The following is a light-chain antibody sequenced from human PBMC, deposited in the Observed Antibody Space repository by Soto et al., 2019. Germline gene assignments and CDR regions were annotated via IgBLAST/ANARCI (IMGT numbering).Light chain of an antibody. CDR3: SSYEGSNTFV. CDR2: EVS. V-gene: IGLV2-8*01. J-gene: IGLJ1*01. Sequence: QSALTQPPSASGSPGQSVTISCTGTSSDVGGYNYVSWYQQHPGKAPKLMIYEVSKRPSGVPDRFSGSKSGNTASLTVSGLQAEDEADYYCSSYEGSNTFVFGTRTKLTVL. CDR1: SSDVGGYNY.